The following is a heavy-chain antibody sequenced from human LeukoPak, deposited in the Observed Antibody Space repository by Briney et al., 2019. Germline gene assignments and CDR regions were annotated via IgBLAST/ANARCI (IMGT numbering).Heavy chain of an antibody. CDR1: RGSISSGDYY. CDR2: IYYSGGT. D-gene: IGHD3-10*01. Sequence: SQTLSLTCTVSRGSISSGDYYWSWIRQPPGKGLEWIGYIYYSGGTHYNPSLKSRVTISVDMSKNQFSLKLSSVTAADTAVYYCASRDYYGSGSYQYWGQGTLVTVSS. V-gene: IGHV4-30-4*01. J-gene: IGHJ4*02. CDR3: ASRDYYGSGSYQY.